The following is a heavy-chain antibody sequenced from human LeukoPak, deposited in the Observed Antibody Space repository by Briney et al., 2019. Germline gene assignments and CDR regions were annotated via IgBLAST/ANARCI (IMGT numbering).Heavy chain of an antibody. CDR2: INHSGST. Sequence: SETLSLTCAVYGGSFSGYYWSWIRQPPGKGLEWIGEINHSGSTNYNPSLKSRVTISVDTSKNQFSLKLSSVTAADTAVYYCARRLAYSSRVWWFDPWGQGTLVTVSS. CDR3: ARRLAYSSRVWWFDP. CDR1: GGSFSGYY. J-gene: IGHJ5*02. D-gene: IGHD6-13*01. V-gene: IGHV4-34*01.